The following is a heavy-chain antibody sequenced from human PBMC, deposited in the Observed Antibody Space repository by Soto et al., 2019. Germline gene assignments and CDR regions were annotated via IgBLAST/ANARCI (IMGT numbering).Heavy chain of an antibody. J-gene: IGHJ6*02. CDR2: IYYSGST. CDR1: GGSISGYY. D-gene: IGHD1-26*01. V-gene: IGHV4-59*01. Sequence: SETLSLTCTVSGGSISGYYGSWIRQPPGKGLEWIGYIYYSGSTNYNPSLKSRVTMSVDTSKNQFSLKLSSVTAADTAVYYCARDGIVGATRYDYYYGMDVWGQGTTVTVSS. CDR3: ARDGIVGATRYDYYYGMDV.